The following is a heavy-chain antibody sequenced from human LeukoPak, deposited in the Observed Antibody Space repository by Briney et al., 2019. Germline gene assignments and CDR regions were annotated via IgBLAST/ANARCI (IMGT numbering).Heavy chain of an antibody. CDR3: ATFRYYDDSSGYKY. V-gene: IGHV1-24*01. CDR2: FDPEDGET. J-gene: IGHJ4*02. Sequence: GASVKVSCKVSGYTLTEFSMHWVRQAPGKGLEWMGGFDPEDGETIYAQKFQGRVTMTEDTSTDTAYMELSSLRSEDTAVYYCATFRYYDDSSGYKYWGQGTLVTVSS. CDR1: GYTLTEFS. D-gene: IGHD3-22*01.